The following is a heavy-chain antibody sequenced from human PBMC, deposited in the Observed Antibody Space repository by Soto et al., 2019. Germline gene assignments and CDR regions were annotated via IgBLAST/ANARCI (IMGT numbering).Heavy chain of an antibody. D-gene: IGHD1-26*01. Sequence: EVQLLESGGGLVQPGGSLRLSCAASGFTFFTYAMSWVRQAPGKGLEWVSAISGGAESIYYGDSVKGRFTSSRDNSKNTRYLPMNSLRAEDMAVYYCAKHSGGYYGFDYCGLGTLVTVSS. CDR1: GFTFFTYA. CDR3: AKHSGGYYGFDY. J-gene: IGHJ4*02. CDR2: ISGGAESI. V-gene: IGHV3-23*01.